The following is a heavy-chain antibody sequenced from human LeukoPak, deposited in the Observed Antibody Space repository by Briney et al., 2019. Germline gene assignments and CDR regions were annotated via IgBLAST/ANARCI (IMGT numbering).Heavy chain of an antibody. V-gene: IGHV3-33*01. J-gene: IGHJ4*02. CDR2: TWYDGSDK. D-gene: IGHD3-3*02. CDR1: GXTFSGYG. Sequence: GGSLRLSCAASGXTFSGYGMHWVRQAPGKGLEWVAVTWYDGSDKYYADSVKGRFTISRDNSKNTLYLQMNSLRAEDTAVYYCARVRHLRYFDYWGQGTLVTVSS. CDR3: ARVRHLRYFDY.